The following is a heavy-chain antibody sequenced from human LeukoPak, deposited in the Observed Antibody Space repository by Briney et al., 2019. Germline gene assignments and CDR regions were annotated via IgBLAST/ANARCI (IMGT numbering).Heavy chain of an antibody. CDR1: GGSISSSSYY. CDR2: IYYSGST. CDR3: ARAGGYCSGGSCRRNYYYYYYMDV. Sequence: SETLSLTCTVSGGSISSSSYYWGWIRQPPGKGLEWIGSIYYSGSTYYNPSLKSRVTISVDTSKNQFSLKLSSVTAADTAVYYCARAGGYCSGGSCRRNYYYYYYMDVWGKGTTVTISS. J-gene: IGHJ6*03. D-gene: IGHD2-15*01. V-gene: IGHV4-39*07.